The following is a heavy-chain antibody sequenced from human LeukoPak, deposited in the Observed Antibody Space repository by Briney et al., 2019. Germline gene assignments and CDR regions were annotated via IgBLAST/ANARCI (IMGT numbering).Heavy chain of an antibody. V-gene: IGHV4-34*01. D-gene: IGHD3-9*01. CDR1: GGSFSGYY. J-gene: IGHJ5*02. CDR3: ARRAVLRYFDWLFLSGLDP. Sequence: KTSETLSLTCAVYGGSFSGYYWSWIRQPPGKGLEWIGEINHSGSTNYNPSLKSRVTISVDTSKNQFSLKLSSVTAADTAVYYCARRAVLRYFDWLFLSGLDPWGQGTLVTVSS. CDR2: INHSGST.